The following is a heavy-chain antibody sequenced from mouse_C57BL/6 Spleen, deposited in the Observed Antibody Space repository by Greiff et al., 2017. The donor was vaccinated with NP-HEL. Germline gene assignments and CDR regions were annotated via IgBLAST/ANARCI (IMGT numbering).Heavy chain of an antibody. D-gene: IGHD2-5*01. CDR2: INPSSGYT. CDR3: ASYYSNLGFAY. V-gene: IGHV1-4*01. Sequence: VQLQQSGAELARPGASVKMSCKASGYTFTSYTMHWVKQRPGQGLEWIGYINPSSGYTKYNQKFKDKATLTADKSSSTAYMQLSSLTSEDSAGYYCASYYSNLGFAYWCQGTLVTVSA. CDR1: GYTFTSYT. J-gene: IGHJ3*01.